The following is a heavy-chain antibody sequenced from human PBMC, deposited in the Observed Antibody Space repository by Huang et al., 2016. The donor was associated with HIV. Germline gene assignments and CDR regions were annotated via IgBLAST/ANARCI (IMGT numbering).Heavy chain of an antibody. Sequence: QVQLQESGPGLVKPSETLSLTCTVSGGSISSHYWSWIRQPPGKGLEWIGSVYYSGSTNYNPSLKSRVTISVDTSKNQFSRKPSSVTAADTAVYYCARDGTAHYYYYMDVWGKGTTVTVSS. CDR2: VYYSGST. CDR1: GGSISSHY. J-gene: IGHJ6*03. V-gene: IGHV4-59*11. CDR3: ARDGTAHYYYYMDV.